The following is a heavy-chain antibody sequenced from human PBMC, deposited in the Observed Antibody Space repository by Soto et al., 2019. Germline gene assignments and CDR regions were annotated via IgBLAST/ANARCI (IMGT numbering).Heavy chain of an antibody. CDR3: AKNKGNLDY. J-gene: IGHJ4*02. CDR1: GFTFSSSA. V-gene: IGHV3-23*01. Sequence: GGSLRLSCVASGFTFSSSAMTWVRQAPGKGLEWVSVISGSGGGTYYADSVKGRFTISRDVSKNTVYLQMNSLRAEETAVYYCAKNKGNLDYWGQGTLVTVS. CDR2: ISGSGGGT.